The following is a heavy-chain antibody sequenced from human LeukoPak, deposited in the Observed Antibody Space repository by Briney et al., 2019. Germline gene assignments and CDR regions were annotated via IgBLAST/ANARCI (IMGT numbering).Heavy chain of an antibody. D-gene: IGHD3-3*01. Sequence: SETLSLTCTVSGGSISSGGYYWNWIRQPPGKGLDWFVYIYHSGSTNYNPSLKSRVTISVDTSKTQISLKLRAVTAADTAVYYCARSRVWSDYWGYFDYWGQGTLVTVSS. V-gene: IGHV4-61*08. CDR3: ARSRVWSDYWGYFDY. CDR1: GGSISSGGYY. J-gene: IGHJ4*02. CDR2: IYHSGST.